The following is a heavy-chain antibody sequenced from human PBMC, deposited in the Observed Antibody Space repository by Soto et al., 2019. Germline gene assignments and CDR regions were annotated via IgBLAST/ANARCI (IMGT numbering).Heavy chain of an antibody. Sequence: EVQLLESGGGLVRPGESLRLSCAASGFNFNKYAMSWVRQAPGEGLEWVSGISCCGGTASYADSEKGRFTIARYDAKNTLYLDMNSLRVEDTAEYYCAKADGQQWLLPHLENWGRGTLVTVS. D-gene: IGHD6-19*01. CDR2: ISCCGGTA. CDR1: GFNFNKYA. J-gene: IGHJ4*02. V-gene: IGHV3-23*01. CDR3: AKADGQQWLLPHLEN.